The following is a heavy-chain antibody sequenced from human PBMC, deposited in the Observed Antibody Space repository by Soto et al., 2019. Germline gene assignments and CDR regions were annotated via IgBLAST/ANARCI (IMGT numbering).Heavy chain of an antibody. CDR1: GFTFSSYA. J-gene: IGHJ1*01. V-gene: IGHV3-30-3*01. CDR2: ISYDGSNK. D-gene: IGHD4-17*01. CDR3: AREVYGDLRFQH. Sequence: QVQLVESGGGVVQPGRSLRISCAASGFTFSSYAMHWVRQAPGKGLEWVAVISYDGSNKYYADSVKGRFTISRDNSKNTLYLQMNSLRAEDTAVYYCAREVYGDLRFQHWGQGTLVTVSS.